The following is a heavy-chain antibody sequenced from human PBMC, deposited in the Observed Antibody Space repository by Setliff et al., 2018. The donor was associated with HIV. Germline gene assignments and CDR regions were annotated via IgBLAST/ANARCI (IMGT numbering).Heavy chain of an antibody. CDR1: GYIFTTYY. J-gene: IGHJ4*02. V-gene: IGHV1-46*01. CDR2: INPSSTST. CDR3: ATGLSSTDPSSNS. Sequence: ASVKVSCKASGYIFTTYYIHWVRQAPGHGLEWMGIINPSSTSTHYAQKFQGRVSMTSDTSTGTVYMQLSSLRSDDTAVYYCATGLSSTDPSSNSWGQGALVTVSS. D-gene: IGHD1-1*01.